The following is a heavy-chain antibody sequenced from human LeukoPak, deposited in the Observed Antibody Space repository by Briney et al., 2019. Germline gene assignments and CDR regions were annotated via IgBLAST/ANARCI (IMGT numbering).Heavy chain of an antibody. J-gene: IGHJ4*02. CDR1: GFTFSSYA. CDR2: ISYDGSNK. D-gene: IGHD5-12*01. CDR3: ARGRLRLSSDFDY. Sequence: PGGSLRLSCAASGFTFSSYAMHWVRQAPGKGLEWVAVISYDGSNKYYADSVKGRFTISRDNSKNTLYLQMNSLRAEDTAVYYCARGRLRLSSDFDYWGQGTLVTVSS. V-gene: IGHV3-30*04.